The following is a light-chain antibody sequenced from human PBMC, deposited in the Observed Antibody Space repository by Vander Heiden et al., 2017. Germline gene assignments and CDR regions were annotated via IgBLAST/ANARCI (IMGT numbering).Light chain of an antibody. Sequence: QSVLTQPPSASGTPGQRVTISCSGSSSSIGSDTVHWYQQLPETAPKLLIYDDNQRASGVPDRFSGSKSGTSASLAISGLQSEDEADYYCAAWTDSLNAYVFGTGTEV. V-gene: IGLV1-44*01. CDR1: SSSIGSDT. CDR2: DDN. CDR3: AAWTDSLNAYV. J-gene: IGLJ1*01.